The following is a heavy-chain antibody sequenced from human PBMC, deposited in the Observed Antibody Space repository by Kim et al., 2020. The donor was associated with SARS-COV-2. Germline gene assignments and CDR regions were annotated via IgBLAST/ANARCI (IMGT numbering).Heavy chain of an antibody. D-gene: IGHD6-13*01. CDR1: GFTFSSYW. Sequence: GGSLRLSCAASGFTFSSYWMSWVRQAPGKGLEWVANIKQDGSEKYYVDSVKGRFTISRDNAKNSLYLQMNSLRAEDTAVYYCARVFKEQQLGYVYYYYYGMDVWGQGTTVTVSS. CDR2: IKQDGSEK. V-gene: IGHV3-7*03. J-gene: IGHJ6*02. CDR3: ARVFKEQQLGYVYYYYYGMDV.